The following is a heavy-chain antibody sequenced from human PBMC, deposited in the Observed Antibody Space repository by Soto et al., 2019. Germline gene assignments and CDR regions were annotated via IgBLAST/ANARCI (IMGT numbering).Heavy chain of an antibody. CDR1: GCTLSDYC. Sequence: VRISCLGSGCTLSDYCISWVRQAPGKGLEWLSYSSNSGTFTKYAGSVKGRFSISRDNAKNSLHLQINSLRGEDTAVYYCARSGDNYNVLDYWGQGTPVTVSS. V-gene: IGHV3-11*06. J-gene: IGHJ4*02. D-gene: IGHD3-10*02. CDR2: SSNSGTFT. CDR3: ARSGDNYNVLDY.